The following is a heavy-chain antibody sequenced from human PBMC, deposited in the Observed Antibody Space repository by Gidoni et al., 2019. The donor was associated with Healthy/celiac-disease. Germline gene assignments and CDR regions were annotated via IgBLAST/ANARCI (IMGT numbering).Heavy chain of an antibody. CDR2: IKQDGSEK. Sequence: EVQLVESGGGLVQPGGSLRLSCVASGFTFSSYWMGWVRQAPGKGLEWGAKIKQDGSEKYYVDAVKGRFTISRDNAKNSLYLQMNSLRAEDTAVYYCARDTAMVDYYYYYGMDVWGQGTTVTVSS. V-gene: IGHV3-7*03. CDR1: GFTFSSYW. J-gene: IGHJ6*02. CDR3: ARDTAMVDYYYYYGMDV. D-gene: IGHD5-18*01.